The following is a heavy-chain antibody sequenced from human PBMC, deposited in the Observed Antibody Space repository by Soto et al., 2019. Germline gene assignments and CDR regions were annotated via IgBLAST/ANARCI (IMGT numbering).Heavy chain of an antibody. Sequence: ASVKVSCKASGYTFTSYGISWVRQAPGQGLEWMGWISANHGKTNYAQKFQGRVTITADKSTSTAYMELSSLRSEDTAVYYCARDDDYGDNDAFDIWGQGTMVT. J-gene: IGHJ3*02. CDR3: ARDDDYGDNDAFDI. V-gene: IGHV1-18*01. CDR1: GYTFTSYG. D-gene: IGHD4-17*01. CDR2: ISANHGKT.